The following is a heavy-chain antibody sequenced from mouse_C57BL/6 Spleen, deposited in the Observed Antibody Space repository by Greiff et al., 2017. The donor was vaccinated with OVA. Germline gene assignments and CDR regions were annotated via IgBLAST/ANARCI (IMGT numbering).Heavy chain of an antibody. V-gene: IGHV5-17*01. CDR3: ARRSGYTWFAY. D-gene: IGHD1-3*01. CDR2: ISSGSSTI. Sequence: EVQGVESGGGLVKPGGSLKLSCAASGFTFSDYGMHWVRQAPEKGLERVAYISSGSSTIYYADTVKGRFTISRDNAKNTLFLQMTSLRSEDTAMYYCARRSGYTWFAYWGQGTLVTVSA. CDR1: GFTFSDYG. J-gene: IGHJ3*01.